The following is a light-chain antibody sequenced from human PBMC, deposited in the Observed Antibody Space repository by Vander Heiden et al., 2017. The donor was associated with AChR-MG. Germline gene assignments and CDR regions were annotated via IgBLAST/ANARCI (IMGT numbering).Light chain of an antibody. Sequence: QSVLTHPPSVSGAPGQRVPISCTGGSSNIGAGDDVRWYQQLPGTAPKLLIYGNSNRPSGVPDRFSGSKSGTSASLAITGLQAEDEADYYCQSYDSSLSVVVFGGGTKLTV. J-gene: IGLJ2*01. CDR2: GNS. CDR1: SSNIGAGDD. V-gene: IGLV1-40*01. CDR3: QSYDSSLSVVV.